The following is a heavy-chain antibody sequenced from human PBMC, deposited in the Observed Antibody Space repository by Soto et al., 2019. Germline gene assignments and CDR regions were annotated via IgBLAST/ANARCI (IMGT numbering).Heavy chain of an antibody. V-gene: IGHV1-3*01. CDR2: INAGNGNT. D-gene: IGHD3-3*01. Sequence: GASVKVSCKASGYTFTSYAMHWVRQAPGQRLEWMGWINAGNGNTKYSQKFQGRVTITRDTSASTAYMELSSLRSEDTAVYYCARGLDIFWSGYTQDYYYGMDVGGQGTTVTVSS. J-gene: IGHJ6*02. CDR1: GYTFTSYA. CDR3: ARGLDIFWSGYTQDYYYGMDV.